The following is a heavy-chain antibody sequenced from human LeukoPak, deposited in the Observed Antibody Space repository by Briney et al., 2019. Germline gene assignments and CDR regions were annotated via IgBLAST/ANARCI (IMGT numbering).Heavy chain of an antibody. CDR1: GGSFSGYY. J-gene: IGHJ4*02. D-gene: IGHD1-26*01. V-gene: IGHV4-34*01. CDR2: INHSGST. CDR3: APGRDYFDY. Sequence: SETLSLTCAVYGGSFSGYYWSWIRQPPGKGLEWIGEINHSGSTNYNPSLKSRVTISVDTSKTQFSLKLRSVTAADTAVYYCAPGRDYFDYWGQGTLVTVSS.